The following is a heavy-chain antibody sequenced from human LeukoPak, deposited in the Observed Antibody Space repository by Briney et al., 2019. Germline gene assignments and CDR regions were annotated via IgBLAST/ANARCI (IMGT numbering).Heavy chain of an antibody. Sequence: SETLSLTCAVYGGSFSGYYWSWIRQPPGKGLEWIGEINHSGSTNYNPSLKSRVTISVDTSKNQFSLKLSSVTAADTAVYYCARRFLFQNYFDYWGQGTLVTVSS. CDR2: INHSGST. CDR3: ARRFLFQNYFDY. D-gene: IGHD3-10*01. J-gene: IGHJ4*02. V-gene: IGHV4-34*01. CDR1: GGSFSGYY.